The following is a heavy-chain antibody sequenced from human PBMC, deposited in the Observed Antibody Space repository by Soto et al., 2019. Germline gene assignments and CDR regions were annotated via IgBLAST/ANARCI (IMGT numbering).Heavy chain of an antibody. D-gene: IGHD6-13*01. V-gene: IGHV4-59*01. CDR1: GGSISSYY. Sequence: SATLSLTCTVSGGSISSYYWSWIRQPPGKGLEWIGYIYYSGSTNYNPSLKSRVTISVDTSKNQFSLKLSSVTAADTAVYYCARARYSRDWFDPWGQGTLVTVSS. CDR2: IYYSGST. CDR3: ARARYSRDWFDP. J-gene: IGHJ5*02.